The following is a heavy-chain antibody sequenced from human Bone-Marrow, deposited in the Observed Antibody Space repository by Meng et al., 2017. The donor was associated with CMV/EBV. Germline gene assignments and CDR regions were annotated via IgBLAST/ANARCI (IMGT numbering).Heavy chain of an antibody. CDR2: INPITGDP. CDR1: GYTFTSYA. J-gene: IGHJ4*02. CDR3: ARGSLEADEDPG. Sequence: HVTLMQFGSEVKRPGASVKVSSRPFGYTFTSYAMNWVRQAPGQGLEWMGWINPITGDPTYAPGCTGRFVFSLDPSVRTAYLQISSLTTDDTAVYYCARGSLEADEDPGWGQGTLVTVSS. D-gene: IGHD6-13*01. V-gene: IGHV7-4-1*02.